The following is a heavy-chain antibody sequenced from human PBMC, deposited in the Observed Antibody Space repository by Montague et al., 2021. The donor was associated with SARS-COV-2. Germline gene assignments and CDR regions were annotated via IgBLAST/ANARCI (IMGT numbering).Heavy chain of an antibody. CDR1: GDSVCVEIAT. D-gene: IGHD2-2*01. J-gene: IGHJ4*02. CDR3: ARIPVGSKYYFDF. V-gene: IGHV6-1*01. Sequence: CAISGDSVCVEIATCSWVRHSSALRSPWHVVSHHRSEWYNDYAESVKSRITIDPDTSKHQFSLHLNSVTPEDTAVYYCARIPVGSKYYFDFWGQGTLVTVSS. CDR2: SHHRSEWYN.